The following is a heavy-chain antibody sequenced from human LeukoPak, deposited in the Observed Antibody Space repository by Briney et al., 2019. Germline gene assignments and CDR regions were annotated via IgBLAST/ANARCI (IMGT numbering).Heavy chain of an antibody. Sequence: GRSLRLSCAASGFTFDDYAMHWVRQAPGKGLEWVSGISWNSGSIGYADSVKGRFTIPRDNAKNSLYLQMNSLRAEDTALYYCAKDTSSSSWYLGYYGMDVWGQGTTVTVSS. CDR1: GFTFDDYA. J-gene: IGHJ6*02. CDR2: ISWNSGSI. D-gene: IGHD6-13*01. CDR3: AKDTSSSSWYLGYYGMDV. V-gene: IGHV3-9*01.